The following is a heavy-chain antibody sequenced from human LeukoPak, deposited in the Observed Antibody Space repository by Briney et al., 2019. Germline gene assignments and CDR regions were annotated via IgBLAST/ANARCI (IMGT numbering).Heavy chain of an antibody. V-gene: IGHV1-2*02. D-gene: IGHD1-7*01. J-gene: IGHJ5*02. CDR2: INPNSGGT. CDR1: GYTFTGYF. Sequence: ASVKVSCKASGYTFTGYFMHWVRQAPGQGLEWMGWINPNSGGTNYAQKFQGRVTMTRDTSISTAYMGLSRLRSDDTAVYYCARGSNWNYGWFDPWGQGTLVTVSS. CDR3: ARGSNWNYGWFDP.